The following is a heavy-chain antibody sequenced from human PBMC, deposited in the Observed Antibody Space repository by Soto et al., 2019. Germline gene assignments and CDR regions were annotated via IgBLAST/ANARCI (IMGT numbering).Heavy chain of an antibody. D-gene: IGHD2-15*01. V-gene: IGHV4-31*03. CDR2: IYYSGST. CDR1: GGSISSGGYY. CDR3: ARGAVVVAANWFDP. J-gene: IGHJ5*02. Sequence: QVQLQESGPGLVKPSQTLSLTCTVSGGSISSGGYYWSWIRQHPGKGLEWIGYIYYSGSTYYNPSLKSRVTISVDTSKNQFSLKLSSVTAADTAVYYCARGAVVVAANWFDPWGQGTLVTVSS.